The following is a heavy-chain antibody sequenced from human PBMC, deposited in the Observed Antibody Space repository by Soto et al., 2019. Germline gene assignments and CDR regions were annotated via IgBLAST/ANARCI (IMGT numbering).Heavy chain of an antibody. J-gene: IGHJ5*02. Sequence: SETLSLTCTVSGGSISSGGYYWSWIRQHPGKGLEWIGYIYYSGSTYYNPSLKSRVTISVDTSKNQFSLKLSSVTAADTAVYYCARLQQAAAGTSWFDPWGQGTLVTVSS. D-gene: IGHD6-13*01. CDR2: IYYSGST. V-gene: IGHV4-31*03. CDR1: GGSISSGGYY. CDR3: ARLQQAAAGTSWFDP.